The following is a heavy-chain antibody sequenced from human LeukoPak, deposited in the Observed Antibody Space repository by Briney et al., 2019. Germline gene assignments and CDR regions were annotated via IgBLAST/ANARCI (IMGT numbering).Heavy chain of an antibody. D-gene: IGHD2-2*01. J-gene: IGHJ4*02. CDR2: ICTDETTI. CDR1: GFTFTNYC. V-gene: IGHV3-74*01. Sequence: GGSLSLSCAASGFTFTNYCIHWVRQPPGKGLVWVSQICTDETTIRYADSVKGRFTISRDNAKNTLYLQMSSLRVEDTAVYYCVRGVPVTPGIDYWGQGTLATVSS. CDR3: VRGVPVTPGIDY.